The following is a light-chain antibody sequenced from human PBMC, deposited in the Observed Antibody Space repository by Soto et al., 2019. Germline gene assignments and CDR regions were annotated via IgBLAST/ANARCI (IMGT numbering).Light chain of an antibody. J-gene: IGLJ2*01. CDR1: SSNIGAGYD. CDR2: GNS. Sequence: QYVLTQPPSVSGAPGQRVTISCTGSSSNIGAGYDVHWYQQLPGTAPKLLIYGNSNRPSGVPDRFSGSKSVTSASLAITGLQAEDEADYYCQSYDSSLSGSVFGGGTKLTVL. V-gene: IGLV1-40*01. CDR3: QSYDSSLSGSV.